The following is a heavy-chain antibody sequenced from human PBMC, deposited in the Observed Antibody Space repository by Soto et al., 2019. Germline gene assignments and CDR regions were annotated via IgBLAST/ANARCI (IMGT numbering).Heavy chain of an antibody. CDR1: GYTFTGYY. Sequence: ASVKVSCKASGYTFTGYYMHWVRQAPGQGLEWMGWINPNSGGTNYAQKFQGRVTMTRDTSISTAYMELSRLRSDDTAVYYCARIAVAVTYYYDSSSLFFDYWGQGTLVTVSS. CDR3: ARIAVAVTYYYDSSSLFFDY. J-gene: IGHJ4*02. D-gene: IGHD3-22*01. V-gene: IGHV1-2*02. CDR2: INPNSGGT.